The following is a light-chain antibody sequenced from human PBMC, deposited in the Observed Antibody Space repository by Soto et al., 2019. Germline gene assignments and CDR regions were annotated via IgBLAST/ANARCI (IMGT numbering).Light chain of an antibody. J-gene: IGKJ1*01. Sequence: DMQITQSPSTLFACVEERVTITCRASQSINRWLAWYQHKPGKAPALLIYEASSLESGVPSRFSGSGFGTEFSFTMSSLQPDDFASDYRQQYTGYRRFGQ. CDR3: QQYTGYRR. CDR1: QSINRW. CDR2: EAS. V-gene: IGKV1-5*03.